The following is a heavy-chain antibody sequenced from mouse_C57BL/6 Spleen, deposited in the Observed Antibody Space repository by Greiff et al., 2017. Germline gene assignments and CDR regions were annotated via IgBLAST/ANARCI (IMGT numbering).Heavy chain of an antibody. CDR3: ARSLYGSSPFAY. V-gene: IGHV7-3*01. CDR1: GFTFTDYY. Sequence: EVKLVESGGGLVQPGGSLSLSCAASGFTFTDYYMSWVRQPPGQALEWLGFIRNKANGYTTEYSASVKGRFTISRANSQSILYLQMNALRAEDSDTYYCARSLYGSSPFAYWGQGTLVTVSA. CDR2: IRNKANGYTT. J-gene: IGHJ3*01. D-gene: IGHD1-1*01.